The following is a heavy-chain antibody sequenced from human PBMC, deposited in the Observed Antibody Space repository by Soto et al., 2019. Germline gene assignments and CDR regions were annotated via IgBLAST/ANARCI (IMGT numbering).Heavy chain of an antibody. CDR1: GGTFSSYA. CDR3: ARSSGGNFRIIIEGTNWFAP. CDR2: INPHGGST. D-gene: IGHD1-26*01. V-gene: IGHV1-8*02. J-gene: IGHJ5*02. Sequence: ASVKVSCKASGGTFSSYAISWVRQAPGQGLEWMGVINPHGGSTAYAQKFKGRVTLTRDTSASTVYMEVSSLTSEDTAMYYCARSSGGNFRIIIEGTNWFAPWGQGTLVTVSS.